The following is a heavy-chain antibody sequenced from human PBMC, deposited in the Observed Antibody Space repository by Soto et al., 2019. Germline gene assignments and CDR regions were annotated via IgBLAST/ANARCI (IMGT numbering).Heavy chain of an antibody. J-gene: IGHJ6*02. V-gene: IGHV5-51*01. CDR2: IYPGDSDS. D-gene: IGHD3-10*01. CDR3: ARPRSGSYRLDYYGMDV. Sequence: GESLKISCKGSGYTFTGYWIGWVRQMPGKGLEWMGIIYPGDSDSRYSPSFQGQVTISADKSISTAYLQWNSLKASDTAIYYCARPRSGSYRLDYYGMDVWGQGTTVTVSS. CDR1: GYTFTGYW.